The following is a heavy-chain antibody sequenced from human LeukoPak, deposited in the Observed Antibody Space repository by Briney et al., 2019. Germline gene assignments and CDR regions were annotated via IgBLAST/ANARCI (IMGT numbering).Heavy chain of an antibody. CDR2: IYTSGST. V-gene: IGHV4-61*02. CDR3: ARTPRFYYYYMDV. J-gene: IGHJ6*03. Sequence: SETLSLTCTVSGGSISSGSHYWSWIRQPAGKGLEWVGRIYTSGSTNYNPSLKSRVTISIDTSKNQFSLKLSSVTAADTAVYYCARTPRFYYYYMDVWGKGTTVTVSS. CDR1: GGSISSGSHY.